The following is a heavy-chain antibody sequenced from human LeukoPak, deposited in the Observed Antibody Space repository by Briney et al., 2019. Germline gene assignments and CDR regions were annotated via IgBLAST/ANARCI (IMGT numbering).Heavy chain of an antibody. D-gene: IGHD4-17*01. V-gene: IGHV4-4*07. J-gene: IGHJ4*02. CDR2: IYHSGST. Sequence: SETLSLTCSFSGGSISSYYWSWIRQPAGKGLEWIGSIYHSGSTYYNPSLKSRVTISVDTSKNQFSLKLSSVTAADTAVYYCARDHPPIYGDYARGNFDYWGQGTLVTVSS. CDR3: ARDHPPIYGDYARGNFDY. CDR1: GGSISSYY.